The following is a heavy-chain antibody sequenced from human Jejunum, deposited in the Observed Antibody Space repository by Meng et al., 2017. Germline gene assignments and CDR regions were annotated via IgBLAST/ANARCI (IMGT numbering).Heavy chain of an antibody. J-gene: IGHJ4*02. CDR3: AKHGGYYQHY. CDR2: IDHRGSP. V-gene: IGHV4-4*02. Sequence: QVQLQELGPGLVKPSGTLSLTCTVSGDSITTNTYWSWVRQSPEKGLEWIGQIDHRGSPYYNPSLKSRVTMSVDKSKSQVSLQLTSVTAADTAVYYCAKHGGYYQHYWGQGTLVTVSS. CDR1: GDSITTNTY. D-gene: IGHD3-22*01.